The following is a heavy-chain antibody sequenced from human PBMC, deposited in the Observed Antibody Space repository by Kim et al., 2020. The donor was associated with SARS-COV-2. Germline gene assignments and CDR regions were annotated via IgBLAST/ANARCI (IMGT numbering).Heavy chain of an antibody. Sequence: GGSLRLSCAASGFTFSSYGMHWVRQAPGKGLEWVAVISYDGSNKYYADSVKGRFTISRDNSKNTLYLQMNSLRAEDTAVYYCAKGNWNEWGYFDYWGQGTLVTVSS. D-gene: IGHD1-1*01. CDR1: GFTFSSYG. CDR2: ISYDGSNK. J-gene: IGHJ4*02. V-gene: IGHV3-30*18. CDR3: AKGNWNEWGYFDY.